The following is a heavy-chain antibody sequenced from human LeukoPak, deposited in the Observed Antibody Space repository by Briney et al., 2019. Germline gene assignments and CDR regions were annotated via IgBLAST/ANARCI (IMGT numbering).Heavy chain of an antibody. Sequence: GGSLRLSCAASGFTFSSYWMSWVRQAPGKGPEWVAHIKQDASQEDHVDSVKGRFTISRDNAKNSLYLQMNSLRAEDTAVYYCARGVVYPTWSGPHWSDYWGQGTLVTVSS. CDR3: ARGVVYPTWSGPHWSDY. V-gene: IGHV3-7*01. J-gene: IGHJ4*02. CDR1: GFTFSSYW. D-gene: IGHD3-3*01. CDR2: IKQDASQE.